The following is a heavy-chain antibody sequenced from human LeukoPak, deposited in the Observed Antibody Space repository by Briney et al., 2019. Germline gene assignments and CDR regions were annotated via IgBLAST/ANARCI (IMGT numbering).Heavy chain of an antibody. CDR2: INPSGGST. CDR1: GYTFASYY. V-gene: IGHV1-46*01. J-gene: IGHJ4*02. D-gene: IGHD3-10*01. CDR3: ARGVTMVRGVIAEEDY. Sequence: ASVKVSCKASGYTFASYYMHWVRQAPGQGLEWMGIINPSGGSTSYAQKFQGRVTMTRDTSISTAYMELSRLRSDDTAVYYCARGVTMVRGVIAEEDYWGQGTLVTVSS.